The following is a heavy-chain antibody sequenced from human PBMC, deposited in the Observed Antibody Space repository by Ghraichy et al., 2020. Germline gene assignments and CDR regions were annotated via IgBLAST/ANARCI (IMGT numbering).Heavy chain of an antibody. J-gene: IGHJ2*01. CDR3: ARPFGDHFDF. CDR2: ISTGGSYI. CDR1: GFTFSNYS. V-gene: IGHV3-21*03. Sequence: LSLTCAASGFTFSNYSMNWVRQAPGKGLEWVSSISTGGSYIYYADSVKGRFTISRDNAKNSLYLQMNSLRAGDTAVYYCARPFGDHFDFWGRGTLVTVSS. D-gene: IGHD3-10*01.